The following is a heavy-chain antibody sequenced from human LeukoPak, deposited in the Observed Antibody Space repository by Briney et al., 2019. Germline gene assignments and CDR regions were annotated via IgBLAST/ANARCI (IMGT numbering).Heavy chain of an antibody. CDR1: GGSISSTSYY. CDR3: ARDRDRRGGSYYFDY. Sequence: SETLSLTCTVSGGSISSTSYYWSWIRQPAGKGLEWIGRIYTSGSTNYNPSLKSRVTISVDTSKNQFSLKLSSVTAADTAVYYCARDRDRRGGSYYFDYWGQGTLVTVSS. J-gene: IGHJ4*02. D-gene: IGHD1-26*01. CDR2: IYTSGST. V-gene: IGHV4-61*02.